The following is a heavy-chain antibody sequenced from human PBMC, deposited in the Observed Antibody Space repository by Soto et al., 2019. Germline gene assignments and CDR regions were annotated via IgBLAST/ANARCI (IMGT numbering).Heavy chain of an antibody. J-gene: IGHJ6*02. V-gene: IGHV1-69*01. CDR2: IIPIFGTA. CDR1: GGTFSSYA. Sequence: QVQLVQSGAEVKKPGSSVKVSCKASGGTFSSYAISWVRQAPGQGLEWMGGIIPIFGTANYAQKFQGRVTITADESTSTAYMELSSLRSEDTAVYYCARDRGSSGYSNYYYYGMDVWGQGTTVTVSS. D-gene: IGHD3-22*01. CDR3: ARDRGSSGYSNYYYYGMDV.